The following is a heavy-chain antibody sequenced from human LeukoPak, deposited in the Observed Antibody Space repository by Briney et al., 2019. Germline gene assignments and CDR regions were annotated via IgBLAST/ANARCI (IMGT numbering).Heavy chain of an antibody. CDR2: INHSGST. J-gene: IGHJ6*03. CDR1: GGSFSGYY. V-gene: IGHV4-34*01. Sequence: PSETLSLTCAVYGGSFSGYYWSWIRQPPGKGLEWIGEINHSGSTNYNPSLKSRVTISVDTSKNQFSLKLSSATAADTAVYYCARARQQRAHYYMDVWGKGTTVTISS. D-gene: IGHD6-13*01. CDR3: ARARQQRAHYYMDV.